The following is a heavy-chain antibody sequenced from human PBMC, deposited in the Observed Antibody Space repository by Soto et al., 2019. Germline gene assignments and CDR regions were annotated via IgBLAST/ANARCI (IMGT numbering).Heavy chain of an antibody. V-gene: IGHV4-39*01. J-gene: IGHJ5*02. CDR3: ASPPKAVSGYFNS. CDR1: GDSISSTSYS. CDR2: IYYTGSS. Sequence: KASETLSLTCTVSGDSISSTSYSWAWIRQAPGKGLEWIGSIYYTGSSDYNPSLKSRLNISVDKSKNQFSLKLRSVTAADTAVYFCASPPKAVSGYFNSWGQGTLVTVSS. D-gene: IGHD3-3*01.